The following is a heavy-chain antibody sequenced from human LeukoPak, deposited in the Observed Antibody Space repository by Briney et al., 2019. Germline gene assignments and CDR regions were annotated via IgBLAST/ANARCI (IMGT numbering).Heavy chain of an antibody. J-gene: IGHJ4*02. Sequence: SETLSLTCAVYGGSFSGYYWSWIRQPPGKGLEWIGETNHSGSTNYNPSLKSRVTISVDTSKNQFSLKLSSVTAADTAVYYCTRGWGPYKDYWGQGTLVTVSS. CDR1: GGSFSGYY. CDR3: TRGWGPYKDY. V-gene: IGHV4-34*01. D-gene: IGHD7-27*01. CDR2: TNHSGST.